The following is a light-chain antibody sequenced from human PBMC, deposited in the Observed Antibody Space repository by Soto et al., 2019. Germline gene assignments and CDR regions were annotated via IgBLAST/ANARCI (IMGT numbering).Light chain of an antibody. Sequence: DLQMTQSPSTLSASIGDKVTITCRATQSISSWLAWYQHKPGEAPKLLIYDASDLETGVPLRFSGRGSKTEFTLTINGLQPDDFATYYCQQYNSFPRTFVQGTKVEI. V-gene: IGKV1-5*01. J-gene: IGKJ1*01. CDR1: QSISSW. CDR2: DAS. CDR3: QQYNSFPRT.